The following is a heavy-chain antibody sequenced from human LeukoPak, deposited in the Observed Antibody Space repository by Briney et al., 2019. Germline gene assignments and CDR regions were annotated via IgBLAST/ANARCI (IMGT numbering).Heavy chain of an antibody. D-gene: IGHD5-24*01. CDR2: IYYSGST. V-gene: IGHV4-61*01. CDR3: ARGPRVEMATISDYYYYGMDV. J-gene: IGHJ6*02. CDR1: GGSVSSGSYY. Sequence: PSETLSLTCTVSGGSVSSGSYYWSWIRQPPGKGLEWIGYIYYSGSTNYNPSLKSRVTISVDTSKNQSSLKLSSVTAADTAVYYCARGPRVEMATISDYYYYGMDVWGQGTTVTVSS.